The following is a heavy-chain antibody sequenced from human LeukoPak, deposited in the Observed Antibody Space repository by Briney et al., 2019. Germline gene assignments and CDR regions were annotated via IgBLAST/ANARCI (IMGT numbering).Heavy chain of an antibody. CDR3: ARDRDFWSGYYIDY. V-gene: IGHV3-7*01. D-gene: IGHD3-3*01. CDR2: IKHDGSEK. CDR1: GFTFGSYG. Sequence: GGSLRLSCAASGFTFGSYGMSWVRQAPGKGLGGVANIKHDGSEKHYVDSVKGRFTISRDNAKNSLYLQMNSLRAEDTAVYSCARDRDFWSGYYIDYWGQGTLVTVSS. J-gene: IGHJ4*02.